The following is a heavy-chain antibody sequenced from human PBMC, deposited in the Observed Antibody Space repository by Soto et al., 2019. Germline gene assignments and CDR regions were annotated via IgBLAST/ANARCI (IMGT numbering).Heavy chain of an antibody. Sequence: ASVKVSCKASGGTFSSYAISWVRQAPGQGLEWMGGIIPIFGTANYAQKFQGRVTITADESTSTAYMELSSLRSEDTAVYYCARSRFGDYYYGMDVWGQGTTVTVSS. J-gene: IGHJ6*02. V-gene: IGHV1-69*13. CDR3: ARSRFGDYYYGMDV. CDR2: IIPIFGTA. CDR1: GGTFSSYA. D-gene: IGHD3-10*01.